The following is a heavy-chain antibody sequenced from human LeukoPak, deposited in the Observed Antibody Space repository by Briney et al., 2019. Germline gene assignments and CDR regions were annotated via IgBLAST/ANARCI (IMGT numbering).Heavy chain of an antibody. CDR2: IYSGGTT. J-gene: IGHJ4*02. CDR1: GFTVSINY. D-gene: IGHD3-22*01. Sequence: GGSLRLFCAASGFTVSINYMSWARQAPGKGVEWVSVIYSGGTTYYADSVKGRFTVSRDNSKSMVYLQMNSLRAEDTAVYYCARGRWVYDSSGFYSDYWGQGTLVTVSS. CDR3: ARGRWVYDSSGFYSDY. V-gene: IGHV3-53*01.